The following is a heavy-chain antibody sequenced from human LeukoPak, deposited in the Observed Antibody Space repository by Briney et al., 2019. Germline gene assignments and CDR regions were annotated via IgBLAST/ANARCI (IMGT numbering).Heavy chain of an antibody. J-gene: IGHJ5*02. CDR2: IYYTGST. D-gene: IGHD2-2*01. CDR3: ARMYPLTWFDP. CDR1: GGSISNYY. Sequence: SETLSLTCTVSGGSISNYYWSWIRQPPGKGLEWIGYIYYTGSTNYNPSLKSRVTISVDTSKNQFSLKLSSVTAADTAVYYCARMYPLTWFDPWGQGTLVTVSS. V-gene: IGHV4-59*01.